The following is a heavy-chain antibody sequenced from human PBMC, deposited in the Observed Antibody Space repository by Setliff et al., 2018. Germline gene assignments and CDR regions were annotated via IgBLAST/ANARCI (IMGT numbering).Heavy chain of an antibody. Sequence: ASVKVSCKASGYTFTSYGISWVRQAPGQGLEWMGWVSAYNGNTNYAQKLQGRVTMTTDTSTSTAYMELRSLRSDDTAVYYCARDRSGAGDYYDSSGYYDYWGQGTLVTVSS. CDR1: GYTFTSYG. V-gene: IGHV1-18*01. J-gene: IGHJ4*02. CDR2: VSAYNGNT. D-gene: IGHD3-22*01. CDR3: ARDRSGAGDYYDSSGYYDY.